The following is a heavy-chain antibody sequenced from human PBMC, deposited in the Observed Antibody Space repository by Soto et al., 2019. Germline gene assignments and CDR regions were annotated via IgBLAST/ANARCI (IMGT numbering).Heavy chain of an antibody. J-gene: IGHJ5*02. V-gene: IGHV1-18*01. CDR2: ISTYTGNT. D-gene: IGHD4-17*01. Sequence: QVQLVQSGPEVKKPGASVTVSCKTSGYTFTNYRIGWVRQAPGQGLEWMGWISTYTGNTTSVQKFQGRVTLTTDTSSSTAYMDLRSLTAYDTAVYYCTRWTVTNNCFDPWGQGTLVTVSS. CDR1: GYTFTNYR. CDR3: TRWTVTNNCFDP.